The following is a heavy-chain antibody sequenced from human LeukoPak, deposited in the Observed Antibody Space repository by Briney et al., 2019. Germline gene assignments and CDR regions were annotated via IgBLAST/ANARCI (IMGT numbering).Heavy chain of an antibody. CDR3: ARGRWTIY. J-gene: IGHJ4*02. CDR2: INHSGST. CDR1: GGSFSGYY. Sequence: PSETLSLTCAVYGGSFSGYYWSWIRQPPGKGLEWIGEINHSGSTNYIPSLKSRVTISVDTSKNQFSLKLSSVTAADTAVYYCARGRWTIYWGQGTLVTVSS. V-gene: IGHV4-34*01. D-gene: IGHD3/OR15-3a*01.